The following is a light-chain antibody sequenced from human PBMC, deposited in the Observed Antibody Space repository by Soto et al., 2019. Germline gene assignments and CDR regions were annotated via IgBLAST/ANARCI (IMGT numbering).Light chain of an antibody. Sequence: QSALTQPPSVSGSPGQSVTISCTGTSSDVGSYNRVSWYQQPPGTAPKLMIYEVSNRPSGVPDRFSGSKSGNTASLTISGLQAEDEADYYCSSYTSSSTPWVFGGGTKLTVL. J-gene: IGLJ3*02. CDR3: SSYTSSSTPWV. V-gene: IGLV2-18*02. CDR1: SSDVGSYNR. CDR2: EVS.